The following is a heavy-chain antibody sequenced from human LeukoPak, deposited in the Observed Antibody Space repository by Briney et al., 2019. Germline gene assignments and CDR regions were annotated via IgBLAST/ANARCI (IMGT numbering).Heavy chain of an antibody. CDR3: ASSAYESSGYGGYYMDI. CDR1: GYSISSGYY. Sequence: SETLSLTCTVSGYSISSGYYWGWIRQPPGKGLEWIGSIYHSGSTYYNPSLKSRVTISVDTSKNQFSLKLSSVTAADTAVYYCASSAYESSGYGGYYMDIWGKGTTVTVSS. CDR2: IYHSGST. D-gene: IGHD3-22*01. V-gene: IGHV4-38-2*02. J-gene: IGHJ6*03.